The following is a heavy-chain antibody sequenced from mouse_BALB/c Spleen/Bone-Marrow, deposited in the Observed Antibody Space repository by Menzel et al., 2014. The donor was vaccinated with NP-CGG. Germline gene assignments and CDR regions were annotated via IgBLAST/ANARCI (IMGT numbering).Heavy chain of an antibody. D-gene: IGHD1-1*01. CDR1: GFTFTDYY. Sequence: EVQGVESGGGLVQPGGSLRLSYATSGFTFTDYYMNWVRQPPGKALEWLAFIRNKANGYTTEYSASVKGRFTISRDISQSILYLQMNTLRPEDSATYYCARDMGGLLFDSWGQGTTLTVSS. J-gene: IGHJ2*01. CDR2: IRNKANGYTT. V-gene: IGHV7-3*02. CDR3: ARDMGGLLFDS.